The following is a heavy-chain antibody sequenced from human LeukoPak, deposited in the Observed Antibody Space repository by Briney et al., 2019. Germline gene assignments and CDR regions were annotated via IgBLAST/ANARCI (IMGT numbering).Heavy chain of an antibody. V-gene: IGHV1-18*01. Sequence: ASVKVSCKASGYTFTSYGISWVRQAPGQGLEWMGWISAYNGNTNYAQKLQGRVTMTTDTSTSTAYMELRSLRSDDTAVYYCARAPLGNFWSGYYRPGPEDYYYGMDVWGQGTTVTVSS. CDR2: ISAYNGNT. CDR3: ARAPLGNFWSGYYRPGPEDYYYGMDV. D-gene: IGHD3-3*01. J-gene: IGHJ6*02. CDR1: GYTFTSYG.